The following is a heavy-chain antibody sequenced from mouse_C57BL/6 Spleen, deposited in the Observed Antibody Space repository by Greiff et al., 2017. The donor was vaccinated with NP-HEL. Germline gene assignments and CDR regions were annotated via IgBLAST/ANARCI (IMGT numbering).Heavy chain of an antibody. CDR3: ARSFDYDGGLKFAY. Sequence: QVQLQQPGAELVMPGASVKLSCKASGYTFTSYWMHWVKQRPGQGLEWIGEIDPSDSYPNYNQKFKGKSTLTVDKSSSTAYMQLSSLTSEDSAVYYCARSFDYDGGLKFAYWGQGTLVTVSA. CDR2: IDPSDSYP. J-gene: IGHJ3*01. CDR1: GYTFTSYW. D-gene: IGHD2-4*01. V-gene: IGHV1-69*01.